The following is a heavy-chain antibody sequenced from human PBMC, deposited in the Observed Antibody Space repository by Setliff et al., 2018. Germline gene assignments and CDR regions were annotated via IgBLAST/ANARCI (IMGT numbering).Heavy chain of an antibody. V-gene: IGHV4-39*07. CDR2: MYYSGSN. CDR1: GDSINRSGYY. D-gene: IGHD1-26*01. CDR3: ARSYHLVLTNWFDA. Sequence: KPSETLSLTCNVSGDSINRSGYYWGWIRQPPGKGLEWIGSMYYSGSNDYNPSLKSRVTISLDTSKNQFSLRLTSVTAADTAVYYCARSYHLVLTNWFDARGHGTLVTVSS. J-gene: IGHJ5*01.